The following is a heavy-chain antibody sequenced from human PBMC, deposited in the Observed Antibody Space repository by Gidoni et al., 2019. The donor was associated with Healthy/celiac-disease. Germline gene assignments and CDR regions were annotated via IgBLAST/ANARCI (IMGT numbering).Heavy chain of an antibody. CDR1: GGSISSDY. D-gene: IGHD6-19*01. V-gene: IGHV4-59*01. Sequence: QVQLQESGPGLVKPSETLSLTCTVSGGSISSDYWSWIRQPPGKGLEWIGYIYYSGSTNYNPSLKSRVTISVDTSKNQFSLKLSSVTAADTAVYYCASADSGWDNGTPNWYFDLWGRGTLVTVSS. CDR2: IYYSGST. J-gene: IGHJ2*01. CDR3: ASADSGWDNGTPNWYFDL.